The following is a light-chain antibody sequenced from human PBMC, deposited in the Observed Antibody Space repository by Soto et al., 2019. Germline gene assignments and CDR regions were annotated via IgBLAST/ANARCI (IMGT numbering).Light chain of an antibody. V-gene: IGKV3-11*01. J-gene: IGKJ4*01. Sequence: IVLTQSPSTLSLSPRRPATLSSKASQSGSNYLSSCQQKPGQAPRLRIYDASNRAPGSRARFSGSGSGTDFTLTLSSLEPEDFAVYSWQQPTFGGGTTV. CDR3: QQPT. CDR1: QSGSNY. CDR2: DAS.